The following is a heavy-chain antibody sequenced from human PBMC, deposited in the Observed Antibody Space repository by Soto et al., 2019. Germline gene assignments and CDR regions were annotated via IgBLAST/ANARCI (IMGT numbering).Heavy chain of an antibody. CDR2: IIPIFGTA. Sequence: QVQLVQSGAEVKKPGTSVKVSCKASGGTFSSYAIRWVRQAPGQGLEWMGGIIPIFGTANYAQKFQGRVTITADESTSTAYMELSSLRSEDTAVYYCARHGGGVGATTLSYYGMDVWGQGTTVTVSS. D-gene: IGHD1-26*01. CDR3: ARHGGGVGATTLSYYGMDV. J-gene: IGHJ6*02. CDR1: GGTFSSYA. V-gene: IGHV1-69*01.